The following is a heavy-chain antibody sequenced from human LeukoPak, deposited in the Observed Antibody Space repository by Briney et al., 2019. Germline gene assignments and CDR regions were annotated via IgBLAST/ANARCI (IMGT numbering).Heavy chain of an antibody. D-gene: IGHD4-23*01. CDR1: GFTFSTYS. V-gene: IGHV3-48*04. Sequence: GGSLRLSCAASGFTFSTYSMNWVRQAPGEGLEWVSYISGGSRTMYYADSVKGRFTISRDNVKKSLYLQMNSLRAEDTAVYYCARDLGLYDYGGNIDYWGQGTLVTVSS. CDR2: ISGGSRTM. J-gene: IGHJ4*02. CDR3: ARDLGLYDYGGNIDY.